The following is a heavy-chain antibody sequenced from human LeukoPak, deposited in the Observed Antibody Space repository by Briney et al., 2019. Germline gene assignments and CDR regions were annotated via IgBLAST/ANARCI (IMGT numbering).Heavy chain of an antibody. V-gene: IGHV3-48*01. CDR1: EFTLGSYS. CDR3: AGVRYCSSTSCLDAFDI. D-gene: IGHD2-2*01. CDR2: ISSSGTTI. J-gene: IGHJ3*02. Sequence: GGSLRLSCGASEFTLGSYSMNWVRQAPGKGLEWVSHISSSGTTIYYAESVKGRFTISRDNAKNSLYLLMNSLRAEDTAVYYCAGVRYCSSTSCLDAFDIWGQGTMVTVSS.